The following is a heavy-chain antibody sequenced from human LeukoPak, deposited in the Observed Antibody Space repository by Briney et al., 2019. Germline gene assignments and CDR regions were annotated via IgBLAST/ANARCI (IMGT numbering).Heavy chain of an antibody. CDR3: AKGLYCSGGSCYRAYEAEIDC. D-gene: IGHD2-15*01. CDR1: GFTFSSYY. CDR2: ISGSGGST. Sequence: PGGSLRLSCAASGFTFSSYYMSWVRQAPGKGLEWVSAISGSGGSTYYADSVKGRFTISRDNSKNTLYLQMNSVRAEDTAVYYCAKGLYCSGGSCYRAYEAEIDCWGQATLVIVSS. V-gene: IGHV3-23*01. J-gene: IGHJ4*02.